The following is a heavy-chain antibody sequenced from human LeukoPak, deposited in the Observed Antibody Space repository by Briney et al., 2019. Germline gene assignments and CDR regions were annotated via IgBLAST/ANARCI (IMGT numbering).Heavy chain of an antibody. D-gene: IGHD6-19*01. CDR2: IHTSGGA. V-gene: IGHV4-4*07. CDR1: DDSMRSYF. J-gene: IGHJ4*02. Sequence: SETLSLTCTVSDDSMRSYFWSWIRQPAGKGLEWIGRIHTSGGANYNPSLKSRVTMSLDTSKNQFSLKLTSMTAADTAVYFCARLSHPSGSDWFFDYWGQGSLVTVSS. CDR3: ARLSHPSGSDWFFDY.